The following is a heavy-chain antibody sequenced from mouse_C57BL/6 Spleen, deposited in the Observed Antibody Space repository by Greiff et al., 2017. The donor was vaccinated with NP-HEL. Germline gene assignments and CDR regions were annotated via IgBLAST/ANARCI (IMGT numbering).Heavy chain of an antibody. CDR2: ISSGGSYT. CDR1: GFTFSSYG. Sequence: EVHLVESGGDLVKPGGSLKLSCAASGFTFSSYGMSWVRQTPDKRLEWVATISSGGSYTYYPDRVKGRFTISRDNAKNTLYLQMSSLKSEDTAMYYCARQMITTPYYAMDYWGQGTSVTVSS. D-gene: IGHD2-4*01. CDR3: ARQMITTPYYAMDY. V-gene: IGHV5-6*01. J-gene: IGHJ4*01.